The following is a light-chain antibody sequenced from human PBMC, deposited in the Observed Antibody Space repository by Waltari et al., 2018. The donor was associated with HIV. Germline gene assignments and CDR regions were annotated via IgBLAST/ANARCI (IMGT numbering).Light chain of an antibody. V-gene: IGKV1-9*01. CDR1: QGISSY. J-gene: IGKJ3*01. CDR3: QQLNSYLGFT. CDR2: AAS. Sequence: DIQLTQSPSFLSASVGDRVTITCRASQGISSYFAWYQQKPGKAPKLLIYAASTLQRGVPSRFSGSRSGTEFTLTISSLQPEDFATYYCQQLNSYLGFTFGPGTKVDIK.